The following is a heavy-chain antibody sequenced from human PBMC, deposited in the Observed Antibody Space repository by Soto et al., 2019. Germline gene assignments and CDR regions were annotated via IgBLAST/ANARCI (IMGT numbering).Heavy chain of an antibody. CDR1: GYTFTSYG. V-gene: IGHV1-18*01. D-gene: IGHD2-21*02. J-gene: IGHJ5*02. CDR3: ARDRKVAYCGGDCYPIFSNP. Sequence: QVQLVQSGAEVKKPGASVKVSCKASGYTFTSYGISWVRQAPGQGLEWMGWISAYNGNTNYAQKLQGRVTMTTDTSTSTAYRELRSLRSDDTAVYYCARDRKVAYCGGDCYPIFSNPWGQGTLVTVSS. CDR2: ISAYNGNT.